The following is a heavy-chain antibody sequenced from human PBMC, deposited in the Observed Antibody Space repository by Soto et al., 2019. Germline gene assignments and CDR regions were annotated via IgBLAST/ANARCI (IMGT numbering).Heavy chain of an antibody. V-gene: IGHV4-39*01. D-gene: IGHD5-12*01. CDR2: IYCSGST. CDR1: GGSISSSSYY. Sequence: SETLSLTCTVSGGSISSSSYYWGWIRQPPGKGLEWIGSIYCSGSTYYNPSLKSRVTISVDTSKNQFSLKLSSVTAADTAVYYCARLEYSGYDWDAYDIWGQGTMVTVSS. J-gene: IGHJ3*02. CDR3: ARLEYSGYDWDAYDI.